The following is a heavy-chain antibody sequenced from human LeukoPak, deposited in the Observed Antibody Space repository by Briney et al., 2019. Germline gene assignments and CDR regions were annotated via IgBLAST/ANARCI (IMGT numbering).Heavy chain of an antibody. CDR2: VVPGSGDT. CDR3: ARKFDPKKPMAEDTWAFHI. J-gene: IGHJ3*02. Sequence: ASVKVSCKASGYAFINYAIQWVRQAPGQGLQWVGWVVPGSGDTSYSDDFQGRVLISRDTSASTAYMELSSLTSGDTAVYYCARKFDPKKPMAEDTWAFHIWGQGTAVTVSS. V-gene: IGHV1-3*01. D-gene: IGHD1-14*01. CDR1: GYAFINYA.